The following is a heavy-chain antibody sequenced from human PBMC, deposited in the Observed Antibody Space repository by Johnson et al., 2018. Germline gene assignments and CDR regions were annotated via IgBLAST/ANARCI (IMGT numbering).Heavy chain of an antibody. CDR2: MDPNSGNT. CDR3: AGGRRAVAGTTGNVQH. V-gene: IGHV1-8*01. Sequence: QVQLVESGAEVKKPGASVKVSCKASGYTFTSYDVTWVRQATGQGLEWMGWMDPNSGNTGYAQKFQGRVTMTRNTSIRPAHMELSSLISEDTAVYYCAGGRRAVAGTTGNVQHWGKGTLATVSS. CDR1: GYTFTSYD. J-gene: IGHJ1*01. D-gene: IGHD6-19*01.